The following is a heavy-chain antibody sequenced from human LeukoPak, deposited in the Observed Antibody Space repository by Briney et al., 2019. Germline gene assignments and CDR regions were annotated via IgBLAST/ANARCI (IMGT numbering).Heavy chain of an antibody. CDR2: IYYSGST. CDR1: GGSISSYY. Sequence: SETLSLTCTVSGGSISSYYWSWIRQPPGKGLEWIGYIYYSGSTNYNPSLKSRVTISVDTSKNQFSLQLNSVTPEDTAVYYCARDRWYFDLWGRGTLVTVSS. V-gene: IGHV4-59*12. J-gene: IGHJ2*01. CDR3: ARDRWYFDL.